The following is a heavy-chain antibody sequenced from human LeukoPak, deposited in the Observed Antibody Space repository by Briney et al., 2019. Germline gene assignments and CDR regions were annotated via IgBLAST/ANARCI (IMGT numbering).Heavy chain of an antibody. CDR2: IGTAGDT. D-gene: IGHD5-24*01. CDR1: GFTFSSYD. V-gene: IGHV3-13*01. CDR3: ARGGPRRDGYNYLGYYYGMDV. J-gene: IGHJ6*02. Sequence: AGGSLRLSCAPSGFTFSSYDMHWVRQATGKGLERVSAIGTAGDTYYPGSVKGRFTIPRENAKNSLYLQMNSLRAGDTAVYYCARGGPRRDGYNYLGYYYGMDVWGQGTTVTVSS.